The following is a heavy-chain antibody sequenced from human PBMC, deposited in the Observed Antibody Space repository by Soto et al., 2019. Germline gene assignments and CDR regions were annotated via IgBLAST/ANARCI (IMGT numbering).Heavy chain of an antibody. V-gene: IGHV3-23*01. CDR2: ISGSGGST. J-gene: IGHJ4*02. CDR1: GFTFSSYA. CDR3: AKPSGSSGWYPFDY. D-gene: IGHD6-19*01. Sequence: PGESLKISCAASGFTFSSYAMSWVRQAPGKGLEWVSAISGSGGSTYYADSVKGRFTISRDNSKNTLYLQMNSLRAEDTAVYYCAKPSGSSGWYPFDYWGQGTLVTVSS.